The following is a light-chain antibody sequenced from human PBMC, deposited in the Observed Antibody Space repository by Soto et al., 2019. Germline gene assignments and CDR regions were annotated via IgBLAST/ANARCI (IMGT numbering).Light chain of an antibody. CDR3: QQYGNSPRT. Sequence: EIVLTQSPGTLSLSPGERATLSCRASQSVSSSYLAWYQQKPGQAPRLLIYGTSSRATGIPDRFSGSGSGTDFTLTISSLEPEDSAVYYCQQYGNSPRTFGEGTKVDSK. CDR2: GTS. CDR1: QSVSSSY. V-gene: IGKV3-20*01. J-gene: IGKJ1*01.